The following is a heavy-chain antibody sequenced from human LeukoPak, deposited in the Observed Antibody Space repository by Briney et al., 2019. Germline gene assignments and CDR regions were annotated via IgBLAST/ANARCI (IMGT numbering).Heavy chain of an antibody. J-gene: IGHJ6*02. D-gene: IGHD1-14*01. Sequence: SQTLSLTCTVSGVSFSNYYWSWIRQPAGKGLEWIGRIYTSGSTNYNPSVKSRVTMSVDTSNNQFSLKLTSVTAADTAVYYCARQPPQYYGMDVWGQGTTVTVSS. CDR1: GVSFSNYY. CDR2: IYTSGST. CDR3: ARQPPQYYGMDV. V-gene: IGHV4-4*07.